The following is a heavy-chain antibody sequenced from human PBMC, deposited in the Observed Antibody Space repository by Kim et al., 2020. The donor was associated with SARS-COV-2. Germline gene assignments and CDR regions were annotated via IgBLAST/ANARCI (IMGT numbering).Heavy chain of an antibody. J-gene: IGHJ4*01. CDR2: IYYSRST. CDR3: ARGGKRFGELPFDF. CDR1: GGSISSSSYY. V-gene: IGHV4-39*01. D-gene: IGHD3-10*01. Sequence: SETLSLTCTVSGGSISSSSYYWGWIRQPPGKGLEWIGSIYYSRSTYYNPSLKSRVTISVDTSKNQFSLKLSSVTAADTAVYYCARGGKRFGELPFDFWA.